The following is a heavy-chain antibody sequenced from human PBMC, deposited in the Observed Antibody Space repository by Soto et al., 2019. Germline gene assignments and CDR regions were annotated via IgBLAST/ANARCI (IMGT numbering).Heavy chain of an antibody. J-gene: IGHJ4*02. Sequence: EVQLVESGGGLVTPGGSLRLSCAASRFTFSNAWMTWVRQAPGKGLEWIGRIKSKTDGETTDYAAPVKGRFTISRDDSTNTLYLQMSSLKAEDTAFYYCTRGAPSRTFYDYWCQTTLATVSS. CDR1: RFTFSNAW. D-gene: IGHD1-26*01. CDR3: TRGAPSRTFYDY. CDR2: IKSKTDGETT. V-gene: IGHV3-15*05.